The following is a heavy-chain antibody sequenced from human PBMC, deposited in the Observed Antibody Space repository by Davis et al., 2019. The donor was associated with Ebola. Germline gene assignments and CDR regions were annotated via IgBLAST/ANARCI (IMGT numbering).Heavy chain of an antibody. Sequence: AASVKVSCKASGYTFTSYAIHWVRQAPGQRLEWMGWINAGNGNTKYSQKFQGRVTITRDTSASTAYMELSSLRSEDTAVYYCARDGYYYDSSGYSLAFDYWGQGTLVTVSS. CDR1: GYTFTSYA. D-gene: IGHD3-22*01. V-gene: IGHV1-3*01. J-gene: IGHJ4*02. CDR2: INAGNGNT. CDR3: ARDGYYYDSSGYSLAFDY.